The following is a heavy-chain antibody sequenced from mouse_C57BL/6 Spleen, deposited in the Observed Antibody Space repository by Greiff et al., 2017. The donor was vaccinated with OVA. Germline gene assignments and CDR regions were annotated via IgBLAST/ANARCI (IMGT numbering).Heavy chain of an antibody. J-gene: IGHJ3*01. D-gene: IGHD3-2*02. CDR1: GYAFSSSW. V-gene: IGHV1-82*01. CDR3: ALDSSGYVSAY. Sequence: VQLQQSGPELVKPGASVKISCKASGYAFSSSWMNWVKQRPGKGLEWIGRIYPGDGDTNYNGKFKGKATLTADKSSSTAYMQLSSLTSEDSAVYFCALDSSGYVSAYWGQGTLVTVSA. CDR2: IYPGDGDT.